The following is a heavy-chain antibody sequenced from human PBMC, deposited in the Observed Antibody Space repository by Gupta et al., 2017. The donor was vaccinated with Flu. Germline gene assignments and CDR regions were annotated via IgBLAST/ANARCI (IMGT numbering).Heavy chain of an antibody. Sequence: QVTLKESGPVLVKPTETLTLTCTVSGFSLSNARMGVSWIRQPPGKALEWLAHIFSNNEKSYSTSLKSRLTSSKDTSKSQVVLNMTNMDPVDTATYYCERTKDFWSGYAYYGMDVWGQGTTVTVSS. V-gene: IGHV2-26*01. CDR3: ERTKDFWSGYAYYGMDV. J-gene: IGHJ6*02. CDR1: GFSLSNARMG. CDR2: IFSNNEK. D-gene: IGHD3-3*01.